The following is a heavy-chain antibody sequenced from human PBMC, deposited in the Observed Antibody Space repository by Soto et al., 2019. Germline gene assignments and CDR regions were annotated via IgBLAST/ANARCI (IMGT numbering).Heavy chain of an antibody. Sequence: QLLLQESGPGLVKASETLSLTCTVSGGSISSGSYHWGWIRQAPGKGLEWIGNTHYSGSAYYNPSLTSRVTISVDTSNSQVSLRLSSVTAADTAIYYCARTANWLDPWGQGTLVTVSS. CDR1: GGSISSGSYH. J-gene: IGHJ5*02. CDR2: THYSGSA. CDR3: ARTANWLDP. V-gene: IGHV4-39*01.